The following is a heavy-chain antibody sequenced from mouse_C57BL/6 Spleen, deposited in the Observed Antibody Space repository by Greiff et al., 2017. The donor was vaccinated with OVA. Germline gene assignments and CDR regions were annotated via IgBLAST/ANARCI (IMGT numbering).Heavy chain of an antibody. Sequence: EVMLVESGGGLVKPGGSLKLSCAASGFTFSDYGMHWVRQAPEKGLEWVGYISSGSSTIYYADKVKGRVTISRDNAKNTLFLQMTSLRSEDTAMYYCARFRSYYFDYWGQGTTLTVSS. V-gene: IGHV5-17*01. J-gene: IGHJ2*01. D-gene: IGHD1-3*01. CDR2: ISSGSSTI. CDR1: GFTFSDYG. CDR3: ARFRSYYFDY.